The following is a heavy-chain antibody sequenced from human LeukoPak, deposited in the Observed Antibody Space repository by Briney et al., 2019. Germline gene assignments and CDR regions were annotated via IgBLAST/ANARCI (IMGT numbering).Heavy chain of an antibody. CDR3: AAGCSSTSCYRADYYYYYMDV. CDR2: IIPIFGTA. J-gene: IGHJ6*03. V-gene: IGHV1-69*05. CDR1: GGTFSSYA. Sequence: SVKVSCKASGGTFSSYAISWVRQAPGQGLEWMGGIIPIFGTANCAQKFQGRVTITTDESTSTAYMELSSLRSEDTAVYYCAAGCSSTSCYRADYYYYYMDVWGKGTTVTVSS. D-gene: IGHD2-2*01.